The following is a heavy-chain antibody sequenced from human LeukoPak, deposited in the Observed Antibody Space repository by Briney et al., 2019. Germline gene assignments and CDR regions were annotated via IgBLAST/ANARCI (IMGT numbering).Heavy chain of an antibody. CDR3: ARDRRRDLLHAFDI. CDR2: IDYSGST. D-gene: IGHD1-26*01. J-gene: IGHJ3*02. Sequence: SETLSLTCTVSGXTISRYYWSWIRQPPGKGLEWIAYIDYSGSTNYNPSLKSRLTISLDASKNQFSLKLSSVTAADTAVYYCARDRRRDLLHAFDIWGQGTIVTVSS. V-gene: IGHV4-59*01. CDR1: GXTISRYY.